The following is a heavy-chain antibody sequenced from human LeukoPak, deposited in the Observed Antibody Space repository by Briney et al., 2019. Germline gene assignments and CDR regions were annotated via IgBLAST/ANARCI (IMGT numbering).Heavy chain of an antibody. V-gene: IGHV3-7*04. CDR1: GFTFSSYW. D-gene: IGHD6-25*01. Sequence: GGSLRLSCAASGFTFSSYWMNWVRQAPGKGLEWVATIKQDGCEKYYVDSVKGRFTISRDNAKNSLFLQMNSLRAEDTAVYFCARAAAGTSRDYWGQGTLVTVSS. J-gene: IGHJ4*02. CDR3: ARAAAGTSRDY. CDR2: IKQDGCEK.